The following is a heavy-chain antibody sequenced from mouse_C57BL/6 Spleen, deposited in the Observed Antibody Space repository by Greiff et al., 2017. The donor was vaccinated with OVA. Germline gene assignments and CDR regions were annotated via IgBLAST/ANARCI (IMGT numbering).Heavy chain of an antibody. D-gene: IGHD6-1*01. CDR1: GYTFTDYY. CDR2: INPNNGGT. J-gene: IGHJ4*01. CDR3: ARGDSPDAMDY. V-gene: IGHV1-26*01. Sequence: EVQLQQSGPELVKPGASVKISCKASGYTFTDYYMNWVKQSHGKSLEWIGDINPNNGGTSYNQKFKAKATSTVDKSSSTAYMELRSLTSEDSAVYYCARGDSPDAMDYWGQGTSVTVSS.